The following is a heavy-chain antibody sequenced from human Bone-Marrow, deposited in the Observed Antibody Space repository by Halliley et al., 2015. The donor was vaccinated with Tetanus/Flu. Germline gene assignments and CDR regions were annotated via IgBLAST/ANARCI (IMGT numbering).Heavy chain of an antibody. V-gene: IGHV3-73*01. D-gene: IGHD6-13*01. CDR3: TSAIVAAAGTLFDY. CDR2: IRSKANNYAT. J-gene: IGHJ4*02. CDR1: GVTFSGSV. Sequence: SLRLSCAASGVTFSGSVMHWVRQASGKGLEWVGRIRSKANNYATAYAAPVKGRFTISRDDSENTAYLQVNSLKTEDTAMYYCTSAIVAAAGTLFDYWGQGTLVTVSS.